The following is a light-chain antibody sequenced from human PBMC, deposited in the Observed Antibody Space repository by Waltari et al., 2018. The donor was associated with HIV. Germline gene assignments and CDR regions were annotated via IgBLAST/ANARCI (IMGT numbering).Light chain of an antibody. Sequence: SYELTQPPSVSVSPGQTASITCSGDKLGNKYASWYQQRPGQSPVLVIYQDRKRPSGIPWRFTGSNSGNTATLTISGTQAMDEADYYFQAWDSITVVFGSGTKLTVL. V-gene: IGLV3-1*01. J-gene: IGLJ2*01. CDR1: KLGNKY. CDR3: QAWDSITVV. CDR2: QDR.